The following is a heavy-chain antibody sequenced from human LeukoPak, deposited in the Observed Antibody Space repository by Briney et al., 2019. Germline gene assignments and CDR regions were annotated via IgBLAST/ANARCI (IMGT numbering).Heavy chain of an antibody. V-gene: IGHV3-23*01. D-gene: IGHD3-3*01. CDR1: GFTFRSYA. CDR2: ISGSGDST. CDR3: AKSPYDFWSGYYATDY. J-gene: IGHJ4*02. Sequence: GGSLRLSCAASGFTFRSYAMSWVRQAPGKGLEWVSAISGSGDSTYYPGSVKDRFTISRDNSKDTLYLQMNSLRAEDTAVYYCAKSPYDFWSGYYATDYWGQGTLVTVSS.